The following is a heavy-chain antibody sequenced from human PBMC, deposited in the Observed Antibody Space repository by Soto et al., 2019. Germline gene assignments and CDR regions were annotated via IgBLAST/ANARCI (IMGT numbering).Heavy chain of an antibody. Sequence: EVQLVESGGGLVQPGGSLRLPCAGSGFTFNTYWIHWVRQAPGKGLVWVSCINSDGTSTRYADSVKGRFTISRDNAKNTLYLQMNSLRTEDTAVYYCARGRYYGMDVWVQGTTVTVSS. J-gene: IGHJ6*02. CDR2: INSDGTST. V-gene: IGHV3-74*01. CDR3: ARGRYYGMDV. CDR1: GFTFNTYW.